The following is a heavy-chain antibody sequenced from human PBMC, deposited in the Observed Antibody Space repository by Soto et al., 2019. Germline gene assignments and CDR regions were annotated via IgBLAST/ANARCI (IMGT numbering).Heavy chain of an antibody. J-gene: IGHJ6*02. Sequence: GGSLRLSCAASGFTFSSYGMHWVRQAPGKGLEWVAVIWYDGSNKYYADSVKGRFTISRDNSKNTLYLQMNSLRAEDTAVYYCARDPVVVAATSYYYYGMDVWGQGTTVTVS. D-gene: IGHD2-15*01. CDR3: ARDPVVVAATSYYYYGMDV. CDR2: IWYDGSNK. CDR1: GFTFSSYG. V-gene: IGHV3-33*01.